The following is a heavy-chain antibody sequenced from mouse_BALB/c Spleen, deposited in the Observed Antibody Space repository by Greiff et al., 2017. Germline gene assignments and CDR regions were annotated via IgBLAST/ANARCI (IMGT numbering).Heavy chain of an antibody. CDR2: ISYSGST. Sequence: EVKLVESGPGLVKPSQSLSLTCTVTGYSITSDYAWNWIRQFPGNKLEWMGYISYSGSTSYNPSLKSRISITRDTSKNQFFLQLNSVTTEDTATYYCARKRDYDYGWFAYWGQGTLVTVSA. J-gene: IGHJ3*01. D-gene: IGHD2-4*01. CDR3: ARKRDYDYGWFAY. CDR1: GYSITSDYA. V-gene: IGHV3-2*02.